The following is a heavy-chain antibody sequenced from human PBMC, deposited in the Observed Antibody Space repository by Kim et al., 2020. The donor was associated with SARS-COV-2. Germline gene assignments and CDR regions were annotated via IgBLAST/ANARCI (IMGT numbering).Heavy chain of an antibody. J-gene: IGHJ5*02. CDR2: IKQDGSEK. V-gene: IGHV3-7*01. CDR1: GFTFSSYW. Sequence: GGSLRLSCAASGFTFSSYWMSWVRQAPGKGLEWVANIKQDGSEKYYVDSVKGRFTISRDNAKNSLYLQMNSLRAEDTAVYYCAREVGDLYNGNDKNWFDTWGQGTLVTVSS. CDR3: AREVGDLYNGNDKNWFDT. D-gene: IGHD1-1*01.